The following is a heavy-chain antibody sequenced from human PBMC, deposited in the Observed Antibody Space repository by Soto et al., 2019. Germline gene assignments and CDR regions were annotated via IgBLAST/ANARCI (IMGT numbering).Heavy chain of an antibody. J-gene: IGHJ4*02. CDR1: GGTFSSYT. V-gene: IGHV1-69*02. D-gene: IGHD3-22*01. Sequence: SVKVSCKASGGTFSSYTISWVRQAPGQGLEWMGRIIPILGIANYAQKFQGRVTITADKSTSTAYMELSSLRSEDTAVYYCARGSKLYDSSGYLSDYWGQGTLVTVSS. CDR3: ARGSKLYDSSGYLSDY. CDR2: IIPILGIA.